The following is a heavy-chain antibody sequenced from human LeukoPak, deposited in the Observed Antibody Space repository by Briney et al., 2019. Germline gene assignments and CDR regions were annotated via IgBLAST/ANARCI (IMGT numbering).Heavy chain of an antibody. CDR3: ARDLRRIVVVPAAYYYYYYGMDV. D-gene: IGHD2-2*01. CDR2: ISSSDSTI. Sequence: PGGSLRLSCAASGFTFSDYYMSWIRQAPGKGLEWVSYISSSDSTIYYADSVKGRFTISRDNAKNSLYLQMNSLRAEDTAVYYCARDLRRIVVVPAAYYYYYYGMDVWGQGTTVTVSS. V-gene: IGHV3-11*01. CDR1: GFTFSDYY. J-gene: IGHJ6*02.